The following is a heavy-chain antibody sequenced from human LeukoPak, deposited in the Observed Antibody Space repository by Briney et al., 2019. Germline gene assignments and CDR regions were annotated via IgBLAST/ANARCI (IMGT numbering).Heavy chain of an antibody. CDR1: GFTFSSYG. V-gene: IGHV3-48*01. D-gene: IGHD2-2*01. CDR3: ARAYCSSTSCFE. CDR2: ISTSSSAI. Sequence: GGSLRLSCAASGFTFSSYGMNWVRQAPGKGLEWVSYISTSSSAIYYADSVKGRFTISRDNAKNSLYLQMASLRAEDTAAYYCARAYCSSTSCFEWGQGTLVTVSS. J-gene: IGHJ4*02.